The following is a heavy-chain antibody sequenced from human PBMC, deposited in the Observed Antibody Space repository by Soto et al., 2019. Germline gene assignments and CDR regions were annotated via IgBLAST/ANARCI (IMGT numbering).Heavy chain of an antibody. Sequence: QVQLVQSGAEVKKPGSSVKVSCKASGGTFSSYTISWVRQAPGQGLEWMGRIIPILGIANYAQKFQGRVTITADKSTSTAYMELRSLRSEDTAVYYCARVGSSGSYGLSHYYGMDVWGQGTTVTVSS. D-gene: IGHD3-10*01. CDR2: IIPILGIA. CDR3: ARVGSSGSYGLSHYYGMDV. J-gene: IGHJ6*02. CDR1: GGTFSSYT. V-gene: IGHV1-69*02.